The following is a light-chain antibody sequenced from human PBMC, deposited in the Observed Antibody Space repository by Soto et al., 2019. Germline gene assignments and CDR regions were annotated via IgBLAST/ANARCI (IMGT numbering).Light chain of an antibody. J-gene: IGKJ4*01. CDR1: QSISSH. V-gene: IGKV3-11*01. CDR2: GAS. CDR3: QQRINWPLT. Sequence: EIDLTQSPATLSLSPGERATLSCRASQSISSHLAWYQQKPGQAPRLLIYGASNRATGIPARFSGSGSGTDFTLTISSLEPEDFAVYYCQQRINWPLTFGGGTKVEIK.